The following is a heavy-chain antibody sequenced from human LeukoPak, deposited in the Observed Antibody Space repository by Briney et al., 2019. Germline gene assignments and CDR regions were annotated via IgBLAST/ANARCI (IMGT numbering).Heavy chain of an antibody. D-gene: IGHD3-22*01. V-gene: IGHV4-34*01. Sequence: PSETLSLTCAVYGGSFSGYYWSWIRQPPGKGLEWIGEINHSGSTNYNPSLKSRVTISVDTSKNQFSLKLSSVTAADTAVYYCARGPSYDSSGYLYWGQGTLVTVSS. CDR2: INHSGST. J-gene: IGHJ4*02. CDR3: ARGPSYDSSGYLY. CDR1: GGSFSGYY.